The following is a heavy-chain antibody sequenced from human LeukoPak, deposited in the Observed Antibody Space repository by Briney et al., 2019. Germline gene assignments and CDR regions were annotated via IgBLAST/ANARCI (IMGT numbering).Heavy chain of an antibody. Sequence: GGSLRLSCTASGFTFGDYAMSWFRQAPGKGLEWVGFIRSKAYGGTTEYAASVKGRFTISRDDSKSIAYLQMNSLKTEDTAVYYCTRDLAIAAAGISFDYWGQGTLVTVSS. V-gene: IGHV3-49*03. CDR3: TRDLAIAAAGISFDY. D-gene: IGHD6-13*01. CDR1: GFTFGDYA. J-gene: IGHJ4*02. CDR2: IRSKAYGGTT.